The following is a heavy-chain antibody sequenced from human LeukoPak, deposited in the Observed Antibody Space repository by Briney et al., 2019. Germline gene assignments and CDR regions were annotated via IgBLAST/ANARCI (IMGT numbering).Heavy chain of an antibody. Sequence: SVKVSCKASGGTFSSYAISWVRQAPRQGLEWMGGIIPIFGTANYAQKFQGRVTITTDESTSTAYMELSSLRSEDTAVYYCARGRYSSSWYVFFLDYWGQGTLVTVSS. CDR3: ARGRYSSSWYVFFLDY. V-gene: IGHV1-69*05. CDR1: GGTFSSYA. J-gene: IGHJ4*02. D-gene: IGHD6-13*01. CDR2: IIPIFGTA.